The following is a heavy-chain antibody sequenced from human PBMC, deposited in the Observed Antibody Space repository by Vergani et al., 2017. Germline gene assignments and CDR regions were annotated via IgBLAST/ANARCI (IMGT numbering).Heavy chain of an antibody. D-gene: IGHD3-16*01. CDR3: ARLSTHCGVCLGDSRFDP. CDR2: IYWNDDK. Sequence: QITLRESGPTLIKPTQNLTLTCTFSGFSLDTGGVGVVWIRQPPGKGLEWVALIYWNDDKRYSSSLKPRLILTKDTSKNQVVLTLTNVVPADTATYYCARLSTHCGVCLGDSRFDPWAQATLVTVSA. V-gene: IGHV2-5*01. CDR1: GFSLDTGGVG. J-gene: IGHJ5*02.